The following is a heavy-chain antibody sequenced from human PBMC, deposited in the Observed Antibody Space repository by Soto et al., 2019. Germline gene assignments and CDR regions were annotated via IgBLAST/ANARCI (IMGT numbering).Heavy chain of an antibody. CDR3: ARDKLDYDFWSGYYPFDYFDY. Sequence: QVQLVESGGGLVKPGGSLRLSCAASGFTFSDYYMSWIRQAPGKGLEWVSYISSSGSTIYYADSVKGRFTISRDNAKNSLYLQMNSLRAEDTAVYYCARDKLDYDFWSGYYPFDYFDYWGQGTLVTVSS. CDR2: ISSSGSTI. D-gene: IGHD3-3*01. J-gene: IGHJ4*02. CDR1: GFTFSDYY. V-gene: IGHV3-11*01.